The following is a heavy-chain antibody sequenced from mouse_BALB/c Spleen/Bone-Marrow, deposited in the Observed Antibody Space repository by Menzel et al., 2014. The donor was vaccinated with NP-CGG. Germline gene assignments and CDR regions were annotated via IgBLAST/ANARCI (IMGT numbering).Heavy chain of an antibody. CDR3: ARSGSSSGYFGY. Sequence: EVQVEESGGGLVQPGGSRKLSCAASGFTFSSFAMHWVRQAPEKGLEWVAYISSGSSTIYYADTVMGRFTISRDNPKNTLFLQMTSLRSEDTAMYYCARSGSSSGYFGYWGQGTTLPVSS. CDR2: ISSGSSTI. CDR1: GFTFSSFA. V-gene: IGHV5-17*02. J-gene: IGHJ2*01. D-gene: IGHD1-1*01.